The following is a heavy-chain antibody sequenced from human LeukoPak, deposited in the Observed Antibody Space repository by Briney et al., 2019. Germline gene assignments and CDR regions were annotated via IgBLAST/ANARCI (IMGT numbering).Heavy chain of an antibody. CDR1: GFTFSSYR. J-gene: IGHJ4*02. Sequence: PGGSLRLSCAASGFTFSSYRMSWVRQAPGKGLEWVANIKQDGSEKYYVDSVKGRFTISRDNAKNSLYLQMNSLRAEDTAVYYCARDASSSGFHWGQGTLVTVSS. V-gene: IGHV3-7*01. CDR2: IKQDGSEK. CDR3: ARDASSSGFH. D-gene: IGHD6-13*01.